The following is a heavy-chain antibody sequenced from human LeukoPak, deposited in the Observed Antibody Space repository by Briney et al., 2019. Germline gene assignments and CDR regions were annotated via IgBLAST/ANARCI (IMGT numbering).Heavy chain of an antibody. Sequence: GGSLRLSCAASGFTFSSYGMHWVRQAPGKGLEWVAVIWYDGSNKYYADSVKGRFTIPRDNSKNTLYLQMNSLRAEDTAVYYCARGFHDSGGWYRSPLRNWGQGTLVTVSS. J-gene: IGHJ4*02. CDR1: GFTFSSYG. V-gene: IGHV3-33*08. D-gene: IGHD6-19*01. CDR3: ARGFHDSGGWYRSPLRN. CDR2: IWYDGSNK.